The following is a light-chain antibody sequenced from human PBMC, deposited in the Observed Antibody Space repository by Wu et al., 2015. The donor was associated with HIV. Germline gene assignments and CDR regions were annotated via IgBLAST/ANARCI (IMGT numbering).Light chain of an antibody. CDR2: KAS. CDR1: QSIKTW. J-gene: IGKJ1*01. V-gene: IGKV1-5*03. Sequence: DIQMTQSPSTLSASMGDRVTITCRASQSIKTWLAWYQQKPGKAPKLLIYKASSLESGVPSRFSGSGSGTEFTLTISSLQPDDFATYYCQQYSFYRTFGQGTKVEIK. CDR3: QQYSFYRT.